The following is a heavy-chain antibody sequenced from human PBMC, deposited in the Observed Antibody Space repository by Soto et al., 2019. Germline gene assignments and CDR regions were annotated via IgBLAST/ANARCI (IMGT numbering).Heavy chain of an antibody. J-gene: IGHJ4*02. Sequence: GGSLRLSCAASGFTFSTYAMSWVRQAPGKGLEWVSGISGRGVSTYYADSVKGRFTISRDNSKNTLYLQMSSLKAEDTAVYYCAKGDSSGWSAYYFDYWGQGTLVTVS. CDR1: GFTFSTYA. D-gene: IGHD6-19*01. CDR3: AKGDSSGWSAYYFDY. CDR2: ISGRGVST. V-gene: IGHV3-23*01.